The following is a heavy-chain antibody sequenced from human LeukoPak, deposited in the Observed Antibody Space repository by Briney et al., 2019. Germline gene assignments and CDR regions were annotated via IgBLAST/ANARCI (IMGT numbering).Heavy chain of an antibody. V-gene: IGHV1-46*01. Sequence: ASVKVSFKASGYTFISNYIHWVRQAPGRGLEWMGMIYPRDGSTSYAQKFQGRVTVTRDTSTSTVHMELSGLRSEDTAVYYCARDQEGFDYWGQGTLVTVSS. CDR1: GYTFISNY. CDR2: IYPRDGST. CDR3: ARDQEGFDY. J-gene: IGHJ4*02.